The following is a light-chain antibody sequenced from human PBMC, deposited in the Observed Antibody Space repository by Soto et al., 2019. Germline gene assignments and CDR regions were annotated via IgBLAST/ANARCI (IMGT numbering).Light chain of an antibody. CDR1: QSVSSN. J-gene: IGKJ1*01. Sequence: EIVMTQSPATLSVSPGERATLSCRASQSVSSNFAWYQQKPGQAPRLLIYGASTRATGIPARFSGSGSGTEFTLTISSLQSEDFAVYYCQQYNNWPPGFGQGTKVEIK. V-gene: IGKV3-15*01. CDR3: QQYNNWPPG. CDR2: GAS.